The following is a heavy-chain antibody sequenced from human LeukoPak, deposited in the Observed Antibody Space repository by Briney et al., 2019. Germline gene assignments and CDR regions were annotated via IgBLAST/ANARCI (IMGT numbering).Heavy chain of an antibody. D-gene: IGHD5-18*01. CDR3: ARTSYSYGLFDF. J-gene: IGHJ4*02. CDR2: ISHSGHIM. CDR1: GFTFSDFY. V-gene: IGHV3-11*01. Sequence: PGGSLRFSCAASGFTFSDFYMSWIRQAPGKGLEWVSYISHSGHIMSYADSVKGRFTISRDNAKNSLYLQMNSLRAEDTAVYYCARTSYSYGLFDFWGQGTLVTVSS.